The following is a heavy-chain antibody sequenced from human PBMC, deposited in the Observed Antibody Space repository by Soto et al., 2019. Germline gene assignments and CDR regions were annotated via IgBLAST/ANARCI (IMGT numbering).Heavy chain of an antibody. J-gene: IGHJ5*02. CDR2: MNPNSGNT. CDR1: GYTFTSYD. Sequence: QVQLVQSGAEVKKPGASVKVSCKASGYTFTSYDINWVRQATGQGFEYLGWMNPNSGNTGYVKKFQGRVTMTRDTSMSTAYMELSSLRSEDTAVXXXXXXXXXXXXXRWFDPWGPGTLVTVSS. CDR3: XXXXXXXXXXRWFDP. V-gene: IGHV1-8*01.